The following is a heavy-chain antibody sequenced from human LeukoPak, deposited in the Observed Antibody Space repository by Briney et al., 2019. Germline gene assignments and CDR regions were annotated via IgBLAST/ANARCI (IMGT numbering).Heavy chain of an antibody. CDR1: GGSISSYY. V-gene: IGHV4-59*01. CDR2: IYYSGST. D-gene: IGHD2-2*01. CDR3: ARVGSAAIPYGMDV. J-gene: IGHJ6*02. Sequence: SETLSLTCTVSGGSISSYYWSWIRQPPGKGLEWIGYIYYSGSTSYNPSLKSRVTISVDTSKNQFSLKLSSVTAADTAVYYCARVGSAAIPYGMDVWGQGTTVTVSS.